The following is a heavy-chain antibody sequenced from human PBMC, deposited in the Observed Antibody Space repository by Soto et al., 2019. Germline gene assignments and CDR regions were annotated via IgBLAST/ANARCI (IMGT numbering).Heavy chain of an antibody. CDR1: GGSISSGVYY. D-gene: IGHD3-9*01. J-gene: IGHJ6*02. CDR3: ARLTSQTPCDYYDVMDV. V-gene: IGHV4-31*03. CDR2: ISYSGST. Sequence: SETLSLTCTVSGGSISSGVYYWSWIRQHPGTGLEWIGHISYSGSTYYNTSLKSRVTISVDTSRNQFSLMLSSVTAADTAVYYCARLTSQTPCDYYDVMDVWSQGTTVTVSS.